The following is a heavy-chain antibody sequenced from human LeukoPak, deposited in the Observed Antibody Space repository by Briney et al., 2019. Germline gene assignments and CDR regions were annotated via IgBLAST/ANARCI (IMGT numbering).Heavy chain of an antibody. CDR2: IYWDDDK. Sequence: SGPTLVNPTQTLTLTCTFSGFSLSTSGVGVGWIRQPPGKALEWLALIYWDDDKRYSPSLKSRLTITKDTSKNQVVLTMTNMDPVDTATYYCAHSPSRDYDILTGYSQIDCWGQGTLVTVSS. CDR3: AHSPSRDYDILTGYSQIDC. J-gene: IGHJ4*02. CDR1: GFSLSTSGVG. D-gene: IGHD3-9*01. V-gene: IGHV2-5*02.